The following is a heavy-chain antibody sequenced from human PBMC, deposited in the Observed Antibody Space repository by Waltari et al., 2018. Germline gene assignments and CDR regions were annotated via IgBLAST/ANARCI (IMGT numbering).Heavy chain of an antibody. Sequence: QVQLVQSGAEVKKPGASVKVSCKASGYTFTGYHMHWVRQAPGQGLEWMGRINPNSGGTNYAQKLQGRVTMTRDTSISTAYMELSRLRSDDTAVYYCAREGPTPVAPGAFDIWGQGTMVTVSS. CDR2: INPNSGGT. V-gene: IGHV1-2*06. CDR3: AREGPTPVAPGAFDI. D-gene: IGHD6-19*01. J-gene: IGHJ3*02. CDR1: GYTFTGYH.